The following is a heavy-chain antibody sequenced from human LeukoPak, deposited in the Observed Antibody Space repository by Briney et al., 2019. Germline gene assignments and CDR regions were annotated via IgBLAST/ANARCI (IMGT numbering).Heavy chain of an antibody. CDR1: GGSISSYY. V-gene: IGHV4-4*07. J-gene: IGHJ6*02. CDR2: IYTSGST. CDR3: ARGGLVVVVAATQDLDYYGMDV. D-gene: IGHD2-15*01. Sequence: PSETLSLTCTVSGGSISSYYWSWIRQPAGKGLEWIWRIYTSGSTNYNPSLKSRVTMSVDTSNNQFSLKLSSVTAADTAVYYCARGGLVVVVAATQDLDYYGMDVWGQGTTVTVSS.